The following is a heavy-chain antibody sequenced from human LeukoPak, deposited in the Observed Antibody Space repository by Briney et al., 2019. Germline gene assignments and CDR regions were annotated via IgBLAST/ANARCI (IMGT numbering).Heavy chain of an antibody. J-gene: IGHJ3*02. Sequence: GASVKVSCRASGYTFTSYGISWVRQAPGQGLEWMGWISAYNGNTNYAQKLQGRVTMTTDTSTSTAYMELRSLRSDDTAVYYCARDTGSSSWYIAFDIWGQGTMVTVSS. CDR3: ARDTGSSSWYIAFDI. CDR2: ISAYNGNT. V-gene: IGHV1-18*01. D-gene: IGHD6-13*01. CDR1: GYTFTSYG.